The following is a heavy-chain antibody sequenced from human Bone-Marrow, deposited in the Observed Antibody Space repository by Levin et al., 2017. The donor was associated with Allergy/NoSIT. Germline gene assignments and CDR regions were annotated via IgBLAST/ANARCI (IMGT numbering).Heavy chain of an antibody. J-gene: IGHJ6*02. Sequence: GESLKISCQASGYTFTNHAISWVRQAPGQGLEWMGWINPYNGETKYEQKFQGRVTMTTDTPTSTAYMELRSLRSDDTAFYYCARGQLYCNGGSCYYYYYGMDVWGQGTTVTVSS. CDR1: GYTFTNHA. V-gene: IGHV1-18*01. CDR2: INPYNGET. D-gene: IGHD2-15*01. CDR3: ARGQLYCNGGSCYYYYYGMDV.